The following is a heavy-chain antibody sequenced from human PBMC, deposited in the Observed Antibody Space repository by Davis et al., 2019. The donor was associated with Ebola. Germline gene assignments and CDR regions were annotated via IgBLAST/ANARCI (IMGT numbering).Heavy chain of an antibody. J-gene: IGHJ4*02. CDR1: GFIFRTYG. V-gene: IGHV3-30*03. D-gene: IGHD3-10*01. CDR2: LLYDGSKE. CDR3: ARHASVAYFDY. Sequence: GGSLRLSCAASGFIFRTYGMHWVRQAPGKGLEWVAGLLYDGSKEFYADSVKGRFTISRDNAKNSLYLQMNNLRAEDTAIYYCARHASVAYFDYWGQGTLVTVSS.